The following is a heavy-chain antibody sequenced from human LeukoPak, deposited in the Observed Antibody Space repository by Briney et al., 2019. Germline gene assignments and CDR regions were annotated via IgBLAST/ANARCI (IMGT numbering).Heavy chain of an antibody. CDR1: GFTFSSYS. Sequence: PGGSLRLSCAASGFTFSSYSMNWVRQAPGKGLEWVPSISSSSSYIYYADSVKGRFTISRDNAKNSLYLQMNSLRAEDTAVYYCASYYYDSSGYYRRFDYWGQGTLVTVSS. CDR2: ISSSSSYI. CDR3: ASYYYDSSGYYRRFDY. J-gene: IGHJ4*02. D-gene: IGHD3-22*01. V-gene: IGHV3-21*01.